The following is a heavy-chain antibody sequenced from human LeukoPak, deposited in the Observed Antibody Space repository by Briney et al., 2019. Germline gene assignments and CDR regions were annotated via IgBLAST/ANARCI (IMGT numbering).Heavy chain of an antibody. CDR3: ARDTPNCSGGSCYSGDAFDI. Sequence: ASVKVSFKSSVYTFTNYYMHWVRQPPGQGLEGVGIINPSGGSTSYAQKFQGRVTMTRDTSTSTVYMELSSLRSEDSAVYYCARDTPNCSGGSCYSGDAFDIWGQGTMVTVSS. CDR1: VYTFTNYY. D-gene: IGHD2-15*01. J-gene: IGHJ3*02. V-gene: IGHV1-46*03. CDR2: INPSGGST.